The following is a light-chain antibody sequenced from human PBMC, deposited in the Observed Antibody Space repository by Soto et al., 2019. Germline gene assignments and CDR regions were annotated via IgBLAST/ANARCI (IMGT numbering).Light chain of an antibody. CDR2: GAS. V-gene: IGKV3-20*01. CDR3: QQYGSSPST. J-gene: IGKJ5*01. Sequence: TVLTQSPGTLSLSPGERATLSCRASQSVSSYLGWYQQKPGQAPRLLIYGASSRATGIPDRFSGSGSGTDFTLTISRLEPEDFAVYYCQQYGSSPSTCGQGTRLENK. CDR1: QSVSSY.